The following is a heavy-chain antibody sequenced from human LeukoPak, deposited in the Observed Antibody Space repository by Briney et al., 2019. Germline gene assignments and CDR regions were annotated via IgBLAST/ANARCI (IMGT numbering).Heavy chain of an antibody. D-gene: IGHD6-19*01. V-gene: IGHV4-30-2*03. CDR1: GGSISSGGYS. Sequence: PSQTLSLTCAVSGGSISSGGYSWSWIRQPPGKGLEWIGYIYHSGSTYYNPSLKSRVTISVDTSKNQFSLKLSSVTAADTAVYYCVRLASGLIDYWGQGTLVTVSS. J-gene: IGHJ4*02. CDR3: VRLASGLIDY. CDR2: IYHSGST.